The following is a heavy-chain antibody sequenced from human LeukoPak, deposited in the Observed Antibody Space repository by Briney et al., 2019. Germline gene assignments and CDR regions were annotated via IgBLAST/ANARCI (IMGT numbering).Heavy chain of an antibody. Sequence: ASVKVSCKASGYTFTNSYIHWVRQAPGQVLEWMGLINPDGGNTNYAQNFQGRVTLTRDTSTSTVYMELSSLRSDDTAVYYCARAVVVRGGGGRYYMDVWGKGTTVTISS. CDR1: GYTFTNSY. J-gene: IGHJ6*03. V-gene: IGHV1-46*01. D-gene: IGHD3-10*01. CDR2: INPDGGNT. CDR3: ARAVVVRGGGGRYYMDV.